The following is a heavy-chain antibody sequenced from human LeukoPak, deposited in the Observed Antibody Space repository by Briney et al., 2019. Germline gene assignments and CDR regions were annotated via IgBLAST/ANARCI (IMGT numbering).Heavy chain of an antibody. CDR3: AKGPRYCSGGTCLYYYYYMDV. CDR2: ISWDADDT. V-gene: IGHV3-43*01. J-gene: IGHJ6*03. Sequence: GGSMSLSCAASGFTFDDYTMHWIRHAPGKGLEWVSLISWDADDTYYADSVKGRFTISRDNSKKSLYLQMNSLRTEDTALYYCAKGPRYCSGGTCLYYYYYMDVWGKGTTVTVSS. D-gene: IGHD2-15*01. CDR1: GFTFDDYT.